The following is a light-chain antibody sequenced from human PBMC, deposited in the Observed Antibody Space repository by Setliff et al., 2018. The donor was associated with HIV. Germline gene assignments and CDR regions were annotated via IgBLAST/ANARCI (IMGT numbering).Light chain of an antibody. V-gene: IGLV2-8*01. Sequence: ALAQPPSASGSPGQSVTISCTGSSSDIGRYNSVSWYQQHPDKAPKLIIFDVTARPSGVPDRFSGSKSATTASLTISGLQSDDEADYFCSSFAGKDNLIFGSGTKVTVL. CDR1: SSDIGRYNS. CDR2: DVT. J-gene: IGLJ1*01. CDR3: SSFAGKDNLI.